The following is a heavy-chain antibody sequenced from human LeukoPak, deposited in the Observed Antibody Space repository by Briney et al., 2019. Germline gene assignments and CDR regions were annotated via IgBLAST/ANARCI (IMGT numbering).Heavy chain of an antibody. D-gene: IGHD6-13*01. Sequence: GGSLRLSCAASGFTFSNYGIHWVRQAPGKGLEWVANIKQDGSEKYYVDSVKGRFTISRDNAKNSLYLQMNSLRAEDTAVYYCARDLTAAAGGYWGQGTLVTVSS. CDR2: IKQDGSEK. CDR3: ARDLTAAAGGY. J-gene: IGHJ4*02. V-gene: IGHV3-7*01. CDR1: GFTFSNYG.